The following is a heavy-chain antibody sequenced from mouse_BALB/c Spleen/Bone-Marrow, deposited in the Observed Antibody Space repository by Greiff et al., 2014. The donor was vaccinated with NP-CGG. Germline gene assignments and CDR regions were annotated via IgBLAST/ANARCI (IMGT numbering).Heavy chain of an antibody. D-gene: IGHD2-2*01. CDR3: ARSLYGYDWYFDV. CDR1: GYTFTSYV. J-gene: IGHJ1*01. CDR2: INPYNDDT. V-gene: IGHV1-14*01. Sequence: VQLKQSGPELVKPGASVKMSCKASGYTFTSYVMHWVKQKPGMGLEWIGYINPYNDDTEYNEKFKGKATLTSDKSSSTAYMELSSLTSEDSAVFYCARSLYGYDWYFDVWGPGTTVTVSS.